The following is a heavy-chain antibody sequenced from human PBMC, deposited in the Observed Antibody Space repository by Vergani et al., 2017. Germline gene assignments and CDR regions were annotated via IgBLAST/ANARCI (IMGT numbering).Heavy chain of an antibody. J-gene: IGHJ4*02. Sequence: VQLVESGGGVVQPGRSLRLSCAASGFTFSSYAITWVRQAPGKGLEWVSTISSDGGSTYYADSVKGRFTISRDNSKNTLSLQMNSLTAEDTAIYYCAGPQGTSAYYYGGFDYWGQGILVTVSS. CDR1: GFTFSSYA. D-gene: IGHD3-22*01. V-gene: IGHV3-23*04. CDR2: ISSDGGST. CDR3: AGPQGTSAYYYGGFDY.